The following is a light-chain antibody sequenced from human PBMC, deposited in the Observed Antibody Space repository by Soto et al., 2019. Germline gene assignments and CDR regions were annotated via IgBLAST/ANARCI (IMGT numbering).Light chain of an antibody. CDR2: EVS. CDR1: SIDVGGYNY. Sequence: QSVLTQPASVSGSPGQSITISCTGTSIDVGGYNYVSWYQQHPGKAPKLMIYEVSNRPSGVSNRFSGSKSGNTASLTISGLQAEDEADYYCNSYTSSSTYVVFGGGTKLTVL. CDR3: NSYTSSSTYVV. V-gene: IGLV2-14*01. J-gene: IGLJ2*01.